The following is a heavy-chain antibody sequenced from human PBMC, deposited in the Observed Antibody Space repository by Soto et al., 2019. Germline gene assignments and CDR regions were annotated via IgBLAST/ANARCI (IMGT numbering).Heavy chain of an antibody. D-gene: IGHD6-13*01. V-gene: IGHV3-30-3*01. CDR1: GFTFSSYA. Sequence: QVQLVESGGGVVQPGRSLRLSCAASGFTFSSYAMHWVRQAPGKGLEWVAVISYDGSNKYYADSVKGRFTISRDNSKNTLYLQMNSLRAEDTAVYYCARAMGAAAGHPSYYGMDVRGQGTTVTVSS. J-gene: IGHJ6*02. CDR3: ARAMGAAAGHPSYYGMDV. CDR2: ISYDGSNK.